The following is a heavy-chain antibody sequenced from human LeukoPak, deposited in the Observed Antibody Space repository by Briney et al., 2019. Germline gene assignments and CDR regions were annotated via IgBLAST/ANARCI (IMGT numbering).Heavy chain of an antibody. CDR3: ARGRIAADF. CDR1: GGTFSSYT. CDR2: IIPILGIA. V-gene: IGHV1-69*02. D-gene: IGHD6-13*01. J-gene: IGHJ4*02. Sequence: SVKVSCKASGGTFSSYTISRVRQAPGQGLEWMGRIIPILGIANYAQKFQGRVTITRNTSISTAYMELSSLRSEDTAVYYCARGRIAADFWGQGTLVTVSS.